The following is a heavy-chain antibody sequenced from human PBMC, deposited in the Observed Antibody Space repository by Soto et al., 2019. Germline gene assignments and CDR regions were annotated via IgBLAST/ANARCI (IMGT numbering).Heavy chain of an antibody. Sequence: QAQLVESGGGVVQPGRSLRLSCAASGFAFSSYGMHWFRQAPGTGLEWVAVISYDGSTQHYADSVKGRFTISRDNSKNMVLLQMSSLRAEDTAVYYCVSDRGYGHASVPYSWGQGTLVSVSS. V-gene: IGHV3-30*03. CDR1: GFAFSSYG. CDR3: VSDRGYGHASVPYS. CDR2: ISYDGSTQ. J-gene: IGHJ4*02. D-gene: IGHD5-18*01.